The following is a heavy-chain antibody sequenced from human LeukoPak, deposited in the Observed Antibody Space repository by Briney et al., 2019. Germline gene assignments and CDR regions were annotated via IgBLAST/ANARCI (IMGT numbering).Heavy chain of an antibody. CDR3: ATDGYNRGDY. CDR2: INHSGST. CDR1: GGSFSGYY. V-gene: IGHV4-34*01. D-gene: IGHD5-24*01. Sequence: AETLSLTCAFYGGSFSGYYWSWIRQPPGKGLEWIGEINHSGSTNYNPSLKSRVTISVDTSKNQFYLKPSSVTAADTAVYYCATDGYNRGDYWGEGTLVTVSS. J-gene: IGHJ4*02.